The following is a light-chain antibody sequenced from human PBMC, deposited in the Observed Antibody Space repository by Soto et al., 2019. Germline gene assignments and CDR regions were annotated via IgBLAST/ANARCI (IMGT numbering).Light chain of an antibody. Sequence: ARNQPASGSGSPGQSIAISCTGTSSDVGGYNYVSWYQQHPGKAPKLIIYDVTNRPSGVSDRFSGSKSGNTASLTISGLQAEDEADYYCSSFTSSSTYVFGSGTKVTVL. CDR3: SSFTSSSTYV. V-gene: IGLV2-14*01. J-gene: IGLJ1*01. CDR1: SSDVGGYNY. CDR2: DVT.